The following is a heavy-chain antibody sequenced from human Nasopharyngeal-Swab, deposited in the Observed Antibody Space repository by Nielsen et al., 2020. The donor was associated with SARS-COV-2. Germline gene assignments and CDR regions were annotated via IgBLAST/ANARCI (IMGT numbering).Heavy chain of an antibody. CDR2: ISAYNGNT. J-gene: IGHJ5*02. Sequence: ASVKVSCKASGYTFTSYGISWVRQAPGQGLEWMGWISAYNGNTNYAQKLQGSVTMTTDTSTSTAYMELRSLRSDDTAVYYCARDKAYSGSYYNWFDPWGQGTLVTVSS. CDR3: ARDKAYSGSYYNWFDP. CDR1: GYTFTSYG. V-gene: IGHV1-18*01. D-gene: IGHD1-26*01.